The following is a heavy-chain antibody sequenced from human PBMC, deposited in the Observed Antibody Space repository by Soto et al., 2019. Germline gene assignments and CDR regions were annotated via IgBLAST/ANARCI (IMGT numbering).Heavy chain of an antibody. D-gene: IGHD6-25*01. CDR3: AQTLGLAAAGPGRFDL. CDR1: GGTFSSYA. J-gene: IGHJ2*01. CDR2: IIPLFGRA. V-gene: IGHV1-69*13. Sequence: SVKVSCKASGGTFSSYAISWVRQAPGQGLEWMGGIIPLFGRANYAQKFQGRVTITAAASTSTAYMELSSLRSEDTAVYYCAQTLGLAAAGPGRFDLWGRGTLVTVSS.